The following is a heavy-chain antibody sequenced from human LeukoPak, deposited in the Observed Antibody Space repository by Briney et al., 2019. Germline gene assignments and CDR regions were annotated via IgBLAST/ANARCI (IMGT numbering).Heavy chain of an antibody. Sequence: GESLKISCKASGYTFSSYSIGWVRQLPGKGLEWMGIIYAGHSDTAYSPSFQGQVTISADKSISTAYLQWSSLKASDTAMYYCARRRDLYSGSYYPFDYWGQGTLVTVSS. CDR3: ARRRDLYSGSYYPFDY. D-gene: IGHD1-26*01. CDR1: GYTFSSYS. CDR2: IYAGHSDT. V-gene: IGHV5-51*01. J-gene: IGHJ4*02.